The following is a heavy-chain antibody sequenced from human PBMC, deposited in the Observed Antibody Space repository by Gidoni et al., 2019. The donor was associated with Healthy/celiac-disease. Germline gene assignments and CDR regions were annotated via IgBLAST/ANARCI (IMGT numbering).Heavy chain of an antibody. CDR2: ISGSSGST. Sequence: EVQLLASGGVLVQPGGSLRLSCAASRFTFSSYAMSWVRQAPGKGLAWVSAISGSSGSTYYADSVKGRFTISRDNSKNTLYLQMNSLRAEDTAVYYCAKTSVAAEIDYWGQGTLVTVSS. J-gene: IGHJ4*02. CDR1: RFTFSSYA. D-gene: IGHD6-13*01. V-gene: IGHV3-23*01. CDR3: AKTSVAAEIDY.